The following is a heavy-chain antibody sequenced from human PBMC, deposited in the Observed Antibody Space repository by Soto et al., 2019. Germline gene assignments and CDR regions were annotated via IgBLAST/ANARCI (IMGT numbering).Heavy chain of an antibody. Sequence: QVQLQQWGAGLLKPSETLSLTCAVYGGSFSGYYWSWIRQPPRKGLEWLGEINHSGITNYNPSLKSRVTISVDTSNNQFTLKLSSVTAADTAVYYCASTKALYCSGGSCYLFGRYYCYGMDVWGQGTTVTVSS. D-gene: IGHD2-15*01. CDR2: INHSGIT. J-gene: IGHJ6*02. V-gene: IGHV4-34*01. CDR1: GGSFSGYY. CDR3: ASTKALYCSGGSCYLFGRYYCYGMDV.